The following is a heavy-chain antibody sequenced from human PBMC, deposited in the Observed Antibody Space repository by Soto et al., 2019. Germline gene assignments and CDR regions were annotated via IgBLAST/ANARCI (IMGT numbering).Heavy chain of an antibody. CDR2: MSHDENRK. CDR3: AKDYDFWSASVNPYFDS. V-gene: IGHV3-30*18. D-gene: IGHD3-3*01. J-gene: IGHJ4*02. CDR1: GFTFAHYA. Sequence: QAQLVESGGGVVQPGTSLRLSCAASGFTFAHYAMHWVRHSPGKGLEWVAFMSHDENRKLYSDSVKGRFTISRDNSKSTLYLQMSRLRAEDTAVYYCAKDYDFWSASVNPYFDSGGLGTLVTVSS.